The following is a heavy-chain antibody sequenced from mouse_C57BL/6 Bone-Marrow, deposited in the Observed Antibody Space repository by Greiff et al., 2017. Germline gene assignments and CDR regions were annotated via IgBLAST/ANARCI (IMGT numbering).Heavy chain of an antibody. CDR2: IDPNSGGT. Sequence: QVQLQQPGAELVKPGASVKLSCKASGYTFTSYWMHWVKQRPGRGLEWIGRIDPNSGGTKYNEKVKSKATLTVDKPSSTAYMQLRSLTSAESAVYCCAHGYYFYWYFAVWGTGTTVTVSS. J-gene: IGHJ1*03. CDR1: GYTFTSYW. V-gene: IGHV1-72*01. CDR3: AHGYYFYWYFAV. D-gene: IGHD2-3*01.